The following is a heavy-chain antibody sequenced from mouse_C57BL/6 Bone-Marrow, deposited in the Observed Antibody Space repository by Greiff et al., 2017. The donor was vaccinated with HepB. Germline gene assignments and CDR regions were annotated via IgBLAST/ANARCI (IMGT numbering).Heavy chain of an antibody. CDR3: ARLTTVVARAMDY. Sequence: QVQLQQSGAELVKPGASVKLSCKASGYTFTSYWMQWVKQRPGQGLEWIGEIDPSDSYTNYNQKFKGKATLTVDTSSSTAYMQLSSLTSEDSAVYYCARLTTVVARAMDYWGQGTSVTVSS. CDR2: IDPSDSYT. D-gene: IGHD1-1*01. CDR1: GYTFTSYW. J-gene: IGHJ4*01. V-gene: IGHV1-50*01.